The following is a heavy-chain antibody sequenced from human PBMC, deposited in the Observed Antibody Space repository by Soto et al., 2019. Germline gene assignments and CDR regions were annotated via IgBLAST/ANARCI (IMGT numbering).Heavy chain of an antibody. CDR2: ISVDNDKVRT. Sequence: QLVQSGTEVKKPGASVKVSCKTSGYSFTNYGISWVRQAPGQGLEWLGWISVDNDKVRTDFAQNRQDRVTLTADTSTTTAYMELRSRISDDTAMYYCARATSVWQSAPALDYWGQGTLVTVSS. V-gene: IGHV1-18*01. J-gene: IGHJ4*02. D-gene: IGHD2-21*01. CDR1: GYSFTNYG. CDR3: ARATSVWQSAPALDY.